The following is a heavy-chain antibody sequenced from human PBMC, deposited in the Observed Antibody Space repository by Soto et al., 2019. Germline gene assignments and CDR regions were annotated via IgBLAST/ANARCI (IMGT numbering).Heavy chain of an antibody. CDR2: IRSKTDGGTA. V-gene: IGHV3-15*01. CDR1: AFTFSNAW. J-gene: IGHJ4*02. Sequence: EVQLVESGGGLVKPGGSLTLSCAASAFTFSNAWMSWVRQAPGKGLEWVGRIRSKTDGGTADYTAPVKGRFIISRDDSRNTVPLQMNSLKSEDTGVYYCTTEGRDWGQGTLVTVSS. CDR3: TTEGRD.